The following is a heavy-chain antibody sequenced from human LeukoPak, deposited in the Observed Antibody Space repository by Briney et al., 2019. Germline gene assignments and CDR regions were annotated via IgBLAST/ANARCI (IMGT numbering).Heavy chain of an antibody. J-gene: IGHJ4*02. CDR2: ISSSGSTI. D-gene: IGHD3-22*01. CDR1: GFTFSSYA. CDR3: ARGGPYYYDISGYYPFDY. V-gene: IGHV3-48*03. Sequence: GGSLRLSCAASGFTFSSYAMNWVRQAPGKGLERVSYISSSGSTIYYADSVKGRFTISRDNAKNSLYLQMNSLRAEDTAVYYCARGGPYYYDISGYYPFDYWGQGTLVTVSS.